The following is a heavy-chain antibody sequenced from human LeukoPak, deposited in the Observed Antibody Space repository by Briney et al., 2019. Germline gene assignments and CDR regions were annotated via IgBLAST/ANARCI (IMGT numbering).Heavy chain of an antibody. CDR1: GFNFNKYE. CDR2: INGRGATI. Sequence: GGSLRLSCAASGFNFNKYEMNWVRQAPGKGLEWISYINGRGATIENADSVRGRFTISRDNAKNSLFLQMNSLGAEDTAVYYCARDGDNGWDFDCWGQGTLVTVSS. D-gene: IGHD6-19*01. CDR3: ARDGDNGWDFDC. V-gene: IGHV3-48*03. J-gene: IGHJ4*02.